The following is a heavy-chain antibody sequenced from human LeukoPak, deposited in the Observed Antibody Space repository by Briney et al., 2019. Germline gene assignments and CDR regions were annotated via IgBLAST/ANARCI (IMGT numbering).Heavy chain of an antibody. D-gene: IGHD6-13*01. Sequence: SETLSLTCTVSGGSISSSNWWSWVRQPPGKGLEWIGEIYHSGSTNYNPSLKSRVTISVDKSKNQFSLKLSSVTAADTAVYYCARTEAAAGRGPPDYWGQGTLVTVSS. CDR1: GGSISSSNW. J-gene: IGHJ4*02. V-gene: IGHV4-4*02. CDR3: ARTEAAAGRGPPDY. CDR2: IYHSGST.